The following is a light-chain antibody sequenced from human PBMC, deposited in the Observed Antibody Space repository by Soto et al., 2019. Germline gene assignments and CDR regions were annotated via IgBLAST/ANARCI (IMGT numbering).Light chain of an antibody. CDR2: AAS. V-gene: IGKV1-39*01. CDR3: QQSFSSPRT. Sequence: DIQMTQSPSSLSASVGDRVTITCRASQSISTYLNWYQQKPGKAPKLLIYAASSVQSGVPSRFSGSKSGTVFTLTISSLQPEDFATYYCQQSFSSPRTFGQGTKLDIK. CDR1: QSISTY. J-gene: IGKJ2*02.